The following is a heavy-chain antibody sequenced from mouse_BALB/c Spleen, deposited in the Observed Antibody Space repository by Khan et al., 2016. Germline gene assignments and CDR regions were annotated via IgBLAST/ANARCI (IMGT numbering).Heavy chain of an antibody. CDR1: GYTFTDYA. CDR2: ISTYYGNT. CDR3: ARVGGYRYDEARYFDV. D-gene: IGHD2-14*01. Sequence: QVQLKQSGPELVRPGVSVKISCKGSGYTFTDYAMHWVKQSHAKSLEWIGVISTYYGNTNYNQKFKGKATMTVDKSSSTAYMELARLTSEDSAIYYCARVGGYRYDEARYFDVWGAGTTVTVSS. V-gene: IGHV1S137*01. J-gene: IGHJ1*01.